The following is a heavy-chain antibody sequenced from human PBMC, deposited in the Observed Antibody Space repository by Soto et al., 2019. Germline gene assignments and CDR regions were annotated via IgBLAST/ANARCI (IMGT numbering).Heavy chain of an antibody. Sequence: EVQLLESGGDLVQPGGSLRLSCVASGFTFSSYTMTWVRQAPGKGLEWVSVIYSSGDSTYYADSVKGRFTISRDNSKKTLYLQTNSLRADDTAVYYCAKSPTMTTKVVDYWGQGTLVTVSS. D-gene: IGHD4-17*01. CDR1: GFTFSSYT. CDR3: AKSPTMTTKVVDY. CDR2: IYSSGDST. V-gene: IGHV3-23*01. J-gene: IGHJ4*02.